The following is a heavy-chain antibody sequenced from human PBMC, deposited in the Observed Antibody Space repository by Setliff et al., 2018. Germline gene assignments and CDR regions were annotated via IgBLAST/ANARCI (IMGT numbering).Heavy chain of an antibody. CDR2: IVVGSGNT. CDR1: GFTFTSSA. V-gene: IGHV1-58*01. CDR3: ARDRGSGSDAFDI. Sequence: ASVKVSCKASGFTFTSSAVQWVRQARGQRLEWIGWIVVGSGNTNYAQKFQERVTITRDMSTSTAYMELSSLRSEDTAVCYCARDRGSGSDAFDIWGQGTMVTVSS. D-gene: IGHD3-10*01. J-gene: IGHJ3*02.